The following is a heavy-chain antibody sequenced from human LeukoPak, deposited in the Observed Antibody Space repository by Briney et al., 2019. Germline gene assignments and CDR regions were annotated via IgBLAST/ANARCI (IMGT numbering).Heavy chain of an antibody. CDR3: ARYTVADGNYFDY. D-gene: IGHD4-23*01. CDR2: ISGYIAAA. Sequence: ASVRVSCKASGFTFGAFGISWVRQAPGQGLEWVGCISGYIAAANYAQKFQDRVTMTTDRSTSTAYMELSSLRSEDTAVYYCARYTVADGNYFDYWGQGILVTVSS. J-gene: IGHJ4*02. V-gene: IGHV1-18*01. CDR1: GFTFGAFG.